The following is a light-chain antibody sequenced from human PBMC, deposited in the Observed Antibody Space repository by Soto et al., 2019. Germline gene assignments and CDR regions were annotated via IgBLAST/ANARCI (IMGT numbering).Light chain of an antibody. CDR2: DAS. CDR1: QSVSSY. V-gene: IGKV3-11*01. CDR3: QQRSNWPIT. Sequence: EIMITQSPVTLSVSPGERATLSCRASQSVSSYLAWYQQKHGQAPRLLIYDASNRDTGIPARFSGMWSGTDFTLPISRLEPEDFEVYYCQQRSNWPITFGQGTRLEIK. J-gene: IGKJ5*01.